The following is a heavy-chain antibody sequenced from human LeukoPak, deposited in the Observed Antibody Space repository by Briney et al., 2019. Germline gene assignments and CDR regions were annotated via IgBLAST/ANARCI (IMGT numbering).Heavy chain of an antibody. CDR2: IHPGDSDT. V-gene: IGHV5-51*01. Sequence: GESLKISCKGSGYTFSSYWIGWVRQMPGKGLEWMGIIHPGDSDTRYSPSLQGQVTISVDTSIGTAYLQWSSLKASDTAIYYCARQNDFRLDYWGQGTLVTFSS. D-gene: IGHD3-3*01. CDR1: GYTFSSYW. CDR3: ARQNDFRLDY. J-gene: IGHJ4*02.